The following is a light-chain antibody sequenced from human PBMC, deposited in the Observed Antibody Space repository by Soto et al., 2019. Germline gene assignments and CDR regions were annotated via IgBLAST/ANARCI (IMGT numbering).Light chain of an antibody. Sequence: EIVLTQSPGTLSLSPGERATLSCRASQSVISSYLAWYQQKPGQAPRLLIYGASSRATGIPDRFSGSGSGTDFTLTISRLEPEDFAVYYCQQYGSSPPLAFGQGTKAEIQ. CDR2: GAS. CDR3: QQYGSSPPLA. CDR1: QSVISSY. V-gene: IGKV3-20*01. J-gene: IGKJ1*01.